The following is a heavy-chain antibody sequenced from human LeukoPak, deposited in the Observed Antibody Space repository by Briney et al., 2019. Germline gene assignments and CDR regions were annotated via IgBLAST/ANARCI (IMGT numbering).Heavy chain of an antibody. CDR3: ARGGGSSSQPHMQNNDAFDI. J-gene: IGHJ3*02. Sequence: SDTLSLTCAVSGDSISSSNWWGWIRQPPGKGLGWIGYIYYSGSTNYNPSLKSRVTISVDTSKNQFSLKLSSVTAADTAVYYCARGGGSSSQPHMQNNDAFDIWGQGTMVTVSS. CDR2: IYYSGST. D-gene: IGHD6-13*01. V-gene: IGHV4-28*03. CDR1: GDSISSSNW.